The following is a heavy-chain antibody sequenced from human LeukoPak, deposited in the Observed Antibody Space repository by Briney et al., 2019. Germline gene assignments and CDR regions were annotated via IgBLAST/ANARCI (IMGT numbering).Heavy chain of an antibody. CDR1: GGTFSSYA. Sequence: SVRVSCKASGGTFSSYAISWVRQAPGQGLEWMGGIIPIFGTANYAQKFQGRVTITADESTSTAYMELSSLRSEDTAVYYCAGGYCSSTSCYYYYYYGMDVWGQGTTVTVSS. CDR3: AGGYCSSTSCYYYYYYGMDV. J-gene: IGHJ6*02. D-gene: IGHD2-2*01. CDR2: IIPIFGTA. V-gene: IGHV1-69*01.